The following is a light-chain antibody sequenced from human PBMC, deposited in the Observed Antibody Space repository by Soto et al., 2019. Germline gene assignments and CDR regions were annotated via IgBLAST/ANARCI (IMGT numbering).Light chain of an antibody. J-gene: IGLJ1*01. CDR3: ATWDDSLTCYV. V-gene: IGLV1-44*01. CDR2: SNN. Sequence: QSVLTQPPSASGTPGQRVTISCSGSSSNIGGNLVSWYQQVPGTAPKLLIYSNNQRPSGVPDQFSGSKSGTSASLAISGLQSEDEADYYCATWDDSLTCYVFATGTKVTVL. CDR1: SSNIGGNL.